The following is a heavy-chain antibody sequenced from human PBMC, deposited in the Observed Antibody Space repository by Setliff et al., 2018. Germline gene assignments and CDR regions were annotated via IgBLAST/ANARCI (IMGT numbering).Heavy chain of an antibody. J-gene: IGHJ4*01. CDR2: LSPYSGNT. CDR1: GSTFTDSI. V-gene: IGHV1-18*01. D-gene: IGHD1-1*01. Sequence: ASVKVSCKASGSTFTDSIVNWVRQAPGQGLEWVGWLSPYSGNTYSAQKFQGRLTLTTDTSTTTAYMELRSLRVEDSGVYYCAKDRDNRWHNFDSWGHGVLVTVPQ. CDR3: AKDRDNRWHNFDS.